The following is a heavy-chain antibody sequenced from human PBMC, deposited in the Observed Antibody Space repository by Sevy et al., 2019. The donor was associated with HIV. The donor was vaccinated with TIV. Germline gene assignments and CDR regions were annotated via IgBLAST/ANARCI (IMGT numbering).Heavy chain of an antibody. Sequence: SETLSLTCTVSGGSISAYYWSWIRQPPGKALEYIGYIYYTGSTNYNPSLENRVTMSVDTSKNQFSLKFNSVTAADTAVYYCTRAPPVRSGDDSLNWFDPWGQGTLVTVSS. CDR3: TRAPPVRSGDDSLNWFDP. V-gene: IGHV4-59*01. D-gene: IGHD5-12*01. J-gene: IGHJ5*02. CDR1: GGSISAYY. CDR2: IYYTGST.